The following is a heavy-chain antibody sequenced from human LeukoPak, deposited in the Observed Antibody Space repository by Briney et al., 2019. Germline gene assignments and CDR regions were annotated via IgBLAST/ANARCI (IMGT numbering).Heavy chain of an antibody. J-gene: IGHJ4*02. CDR3: ARGRWGFDC. D-gene: IGHD3-16*01. Sequence: YPGGSLRLSCAASGFIFSNYWMSWVRQAPGKGLEWVANIKQDGSEKYYVDSVKGRFTISRDNAENSLYLQMNSLRAEDTAVYYCARGRWGFDCWGQGTLVTVSS. V-gene: IGHV3-7*01. CDR1: GFIFSNYW. CDR2: IKQDGSEK.